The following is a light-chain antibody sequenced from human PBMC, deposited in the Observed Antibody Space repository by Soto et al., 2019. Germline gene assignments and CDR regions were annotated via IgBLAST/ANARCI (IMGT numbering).Light chain of an antibody. CDR2: AAS. J-gene: IGKJ4*01. V-gene: IGKV1-9*01. Sequence: FQLPPSPSFLTASVGDRVTITCRTRPDISSYLAWYQQKPGKAPQLLISAASTLQSGAPSRFSGSGSGTEFTLTISSLQPEDFAPSYCQQLKCYPLSFGGGTKVE. CDR1: PDISSY. CDR3: QQLKCYPLS.